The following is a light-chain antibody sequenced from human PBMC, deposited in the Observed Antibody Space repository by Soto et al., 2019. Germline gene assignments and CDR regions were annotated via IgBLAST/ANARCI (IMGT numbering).Light chain of an antibody. CDR1: QSVGRH. V-gene: IGKV3-11*01. Sequence: EIVLTQSPATLSLSPGERATLSCRASQSVGRHLAWSQQKPGQAPRLLIYGAFNRATGIPARFSGSGSGTDFTLTISSLEPEDFAFYYCQHRSNWLLGFGGGTKVEIK. CDR3: QHRSNWLLG. J-gene: IGKJ4*01. CDR2: GAF.